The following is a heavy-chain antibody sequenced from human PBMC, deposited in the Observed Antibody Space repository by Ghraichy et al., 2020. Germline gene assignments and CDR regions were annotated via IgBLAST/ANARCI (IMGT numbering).Heavy chain of an antibody. CDR1: GASITDHY. Sequence: SETLSLTCSVSGASITDHYWGWVRQPAGKGLEWIGRIFEFGRTNYNPSLKSRVSMSLDPSRNQVSLKLSSVTAADTAIYFCLKESGPFRPWGQGTLVTVSP. D-gene: IGHD1-26*01. V-gene: IGHV4-4*07. J-gene: IGHJ5*02. CDR2: IFEFGRT. CDR3: LKESGPFRP.